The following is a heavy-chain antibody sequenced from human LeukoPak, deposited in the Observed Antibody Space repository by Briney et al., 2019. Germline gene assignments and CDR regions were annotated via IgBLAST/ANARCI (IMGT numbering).Heavy chain of an antibody. CDR3: ARDRSYYGSGSYYNVGYYYYYGMDV. Sequence: PSETLSLTCTVSGGSISGYYWSWIRQPPGKGLEWIGYIYYSGSTNYNPSLKSRVTISVGTSKNQFSLKLSSVTAADTAVYYCARDRSYYGSGSYYNVGYYYYYGMDVWGQGTTVTVSS. D-gene: IGHD3-10*01. J-gene: IGHJ6*02. CDR2: IYYSGST. CDR1: GGSISGYY. V-gene: IGHV4-59*01.